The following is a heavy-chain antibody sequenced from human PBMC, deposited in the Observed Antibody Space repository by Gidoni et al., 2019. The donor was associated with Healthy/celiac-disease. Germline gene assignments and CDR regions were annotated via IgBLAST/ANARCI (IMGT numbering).Heavy chain of an antibody. J-gene: IGHJ4*02. Sequence: GLCWVSYISSSSSTIYYADSVKGRFTISRDNAKNSLYLQMNSLRDEDTAVYYCARDFFYWAVTTIYFDYWGQGTLVTVSS. V-gene: IGHV3-48*02. CDR3: ARDFFYWAVTTIYFDY. D-gene: IGHD4-17*01. CDR2: ISSSSSTI.